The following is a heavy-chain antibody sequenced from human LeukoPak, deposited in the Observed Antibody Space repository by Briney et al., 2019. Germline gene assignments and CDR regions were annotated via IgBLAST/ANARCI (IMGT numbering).Heavy chain of an antibody. D-gene: IGHD7-27*01. CDR2: IYHSGST. CDR3: ARSELRRGNWGYGWYFDL. J-gene: IGHJ2*01. Sequence: PSETLSLTCTVSGGSISSGGYYWSWIRQPPGKGLEWIGYIYHSGSTYYNPSLKSRVTISVDRSKNQFSLKLSSVTAADTAVYYCARSELRRGNWGYGWYFDLWGRGTLVTVSS. CDR1: GGSISSGGYY. V-gene: IGHV4-30-2*01.